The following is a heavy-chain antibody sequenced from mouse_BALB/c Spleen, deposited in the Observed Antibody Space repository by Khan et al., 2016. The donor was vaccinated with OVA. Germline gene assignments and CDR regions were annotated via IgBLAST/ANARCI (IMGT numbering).Heavy chain of an antibody. J-gene: IGHJ2*01. CDR2: ISGDTSTI. V-gene: IGHV5-17*02. D-gene: IGHD1-1*01. CDR1: GFTFSNYG. CDR3: ATSYFYGYYFDY. Sequence: EVELVESGGGLVQPGGSRKLSCAASGFTFSNYGMHWVRQAPEKGLEWVAFISGDTSTIYYADTVKGRFTISRDNPKNPLFLQMTSLMSEDTARYYCATSYFYGYYFDYWGPGTTLTGSS.